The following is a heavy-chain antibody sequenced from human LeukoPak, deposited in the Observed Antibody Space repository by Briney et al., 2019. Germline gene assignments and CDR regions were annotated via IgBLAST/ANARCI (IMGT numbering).Heavy chain of an antibody. CDR3: ARTYDFWSGSPYDY. J-gene: IGHJ4*02. D-gene: IGHD3-3*01. V-gene: IGHV1-18*01. Sequence: EASVKVSCKASGYTFTSYGISWVRQAPGQGLEWMGWISAYNGNTNYAQKLQGRVTMATDTSTSTAYMELRSLRSDDTAVYYCARTYDFWSGSPYDYWGQGTLVTVSS. CDR1: GYTFTSYG. CDR2: ISAYNGNT.